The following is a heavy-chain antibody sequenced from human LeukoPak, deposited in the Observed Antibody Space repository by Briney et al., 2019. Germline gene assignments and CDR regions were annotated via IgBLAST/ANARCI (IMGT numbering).Heavy chain of an antibody. J-gene: IGHJ4*02. CDR2: ISHDGTNK. CDR3: ARHRGPSLHSSGYFDY. CDR1: GFPFSGYA. Sequence: PGGSLRLSCAASGFPFSGYAIHWVRQAPGKGLEWMAVISHDGTNKYYADSVKGRFTISRDNSKNTLYLQMNSLRTEDTGVYYCARHRGPSLHSSGYFDYWGQGTLVTVSS. V-gene: IGHV3-30-3*01. D-gene: IGHD3-22*01.